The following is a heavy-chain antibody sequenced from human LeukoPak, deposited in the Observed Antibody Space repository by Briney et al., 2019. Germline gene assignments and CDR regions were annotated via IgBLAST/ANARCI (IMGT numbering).Heavy chain of an antibody. J-gene: IGHJ4*02. CDR1: GFTFSSYA. CDR3: AKDRGPPYDFWSGYRTYYFDY. V-gene: IGHV3-23*01. CDR2: ISGSGGST. D-gene: IGHD3-3*01. Sequence: PGGSLRLSCAASGFTFSSYAMSWVRQAPGKGLEWVSAISGSGGSTYYADSAKGRFTISRDNSKNTLYLQMNSLRAEDTAVYYCAKDRGPPYDFWSGYRTYYFDYWGQGTLVTVSS.